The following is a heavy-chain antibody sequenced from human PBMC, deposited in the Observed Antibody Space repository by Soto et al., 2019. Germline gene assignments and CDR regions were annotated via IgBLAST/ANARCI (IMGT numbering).Heavy chain of an antibody. CDR3: ARDRSGYDQTPDY. CDR1: GYTFRSYG. Sequence: QVQLVESGGGVVQPGRSLRLTCAASGYTFRSYGMHWVRQAPGKGLECVAVTWYDGNNKNYADSVEVRFTISRDNSQNTLYLQMNSLRAEDTAVYYCARDRSGYDQTPDYWGQGTLVTVAS. V-gene: IGHV3-33*01. CDR2: TWYDGNNK. D-gene: IGHD5-12*01. J-gene: IGHJ4*02.